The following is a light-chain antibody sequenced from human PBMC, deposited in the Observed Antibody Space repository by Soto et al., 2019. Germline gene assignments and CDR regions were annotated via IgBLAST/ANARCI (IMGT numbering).Light chain of an antibody. CDR2: WAS. CDR3: QQYHSTPLT. Sequence: IVMTQSPDSLAVSLGERATINCKSTQSVLYSSNNKNYLAWYQQKPGQPPKLLISWASIRESGVPDRFSGSGSGTDFTLTISSLQAEDVAVYYCQQYHSTPLTFGGGTKVGIK. CDR1: QSVLYSSNNKNY. J-gene: IGKJ4*01. V-gene: IGKV4-1*01.